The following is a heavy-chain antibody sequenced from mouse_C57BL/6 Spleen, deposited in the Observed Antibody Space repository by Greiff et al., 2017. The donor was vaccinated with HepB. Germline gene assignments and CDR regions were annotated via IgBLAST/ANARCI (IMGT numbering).Heavy chain of an antibody. CDR1: GFSLTSYG. V-gene: IGHV2-2*01. CDR2: IWSGRST. J-gene: IGHJ4*01. CDR3: AREGYYAMDY. Sequence: QVQLQQSGPGLVQPSHSLSITCTVSGFSLTSYGVHWVRQSPGKGLGWLGVIWSGRSTAYNAAFISRLSISKNNSKSHVIFKMNSMQADDTAKYYCAREGYYAMDYWGQGTSVTVSS.